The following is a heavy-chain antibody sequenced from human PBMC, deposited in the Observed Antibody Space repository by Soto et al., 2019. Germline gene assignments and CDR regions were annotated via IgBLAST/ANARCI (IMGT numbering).Heavy chain of an antibody. Sequence: SETLSLTCTVSGGSISSGDYYWSWIRQPPGKGLEWIGYIYYSGSTYYNPSLKSRVSISVDKSKNQFSLKLSSVTAADTAVYYCARDALTGYYYEMWGRGTLVTGSS. CDR3: ARDALTGYYYEM. D-gene: IGHD3-22*01. CDR2: IYYSGST. CDR1: GGSISSGDYY. V-gene: IGHV4-30-4*01. J-gene: IGHJ4*02.